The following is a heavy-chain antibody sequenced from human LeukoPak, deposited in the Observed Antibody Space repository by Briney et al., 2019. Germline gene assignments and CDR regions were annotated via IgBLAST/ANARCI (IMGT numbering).Heavy chain of an antibody. Sequence: SVKVSCKASGGTFSSYAISWVRQAPGQGLEWMGGIIPIFGTANYAQKFQGRVTITADESTSTAYMELSSLRSEDTAVYYCAREVGSGSYWGPVGYWGQGTLSPSPQ. CDR2: IIPIFGTA. CDR1: GGTFSSYA. J-gene: IGHJ4*02. CDR3: AREVGSGSYWGPVGY. V-gene: IGHV1-69*01. D-gene: IGHD3-10*01.